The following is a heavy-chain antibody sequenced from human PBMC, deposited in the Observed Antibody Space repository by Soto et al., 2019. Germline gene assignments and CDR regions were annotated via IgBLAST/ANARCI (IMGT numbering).Heavy chain of an antibody. Sequence: GGSLRLSCTASGFTFGDYAMSWFRQAPGKGLEWVGFIRSKAYGGTTEYAASVKGRFTISRDDSKSIAYLQMNSLKTEDTAVYYCTRAGPGVIADIVVVVAAKFDYWGQGNLVTVSS. D-gene: IGHD2-15*01. J-gene: IGHJ4*02. CDR1: GFTFGDYA. CDR2: IRSKAYGGTT. V-gene: IGHV3-49*03. CDR3: TRAGPGVIADIVVVVAAKFDY.